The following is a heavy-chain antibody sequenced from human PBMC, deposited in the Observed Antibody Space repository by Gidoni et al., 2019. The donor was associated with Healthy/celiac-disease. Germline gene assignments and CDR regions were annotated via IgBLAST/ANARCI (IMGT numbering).Heavy chain of an antibody. Sequence: QVQLQESGPGLVKPSETLSLTCTVSGGSISSYYWSWIRQPPGKGLEWIGYIYYSGSTNYNPSLKSRVTISVDTSKNQFSLKLSSVTAADTAVYYCARVYCSGGSCYPDFDYWGQGTLVTVSS. D-gene: IGHD2-15*01. CDR2: IYYSGST. V-gene: IGHV4-59*08. CDR1: GGSISSYY. J-gene: IGHJ4*02. CDR3: ARVYCSGGSCYPDFDY.